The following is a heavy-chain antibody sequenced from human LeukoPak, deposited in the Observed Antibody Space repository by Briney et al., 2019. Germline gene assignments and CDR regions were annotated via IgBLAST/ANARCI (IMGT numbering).Heavy chain of an antibody. Sequence: ASVKVSCKASGYTFTGYYMHWVRQAPGQGLEWMGWINPNSGGTNYAQKFQGRVTMTRDTSISTAYMELSRLRSDDTAVYYCAVTHSGSYYSYFDYWGQGTLVTVSS. CDR3: AVTHSGSYYSYFDY. D-gene: IGHD3-10*01. CDR2: INPNSGGT. J-gene: IGHJ4*02. V-gene: IGHV1-2*02. CDR1: GYTFTGYY.